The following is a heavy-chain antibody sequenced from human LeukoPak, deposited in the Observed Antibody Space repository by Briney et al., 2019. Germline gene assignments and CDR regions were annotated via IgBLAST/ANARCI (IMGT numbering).Heavy chain of an antibody. CDR1: GYTFTTYY. CDR3: ARVISHGDYGHNYMDV. Sequence: GASVKLSCKASGYTFTTYYIHWMRQAPGQGLEWMGIINPSGGSTTYAQKFQGRVTITADESTSTAYMELSSLRSEDTAVYYCARVISHGDYGHNYMDVWGKGTTVTISS. CDR2: INPSGGST. D-gene: IGHD4-17*01. J-gene: IGHJ6*03. V-gene: IGHV1-46*01.